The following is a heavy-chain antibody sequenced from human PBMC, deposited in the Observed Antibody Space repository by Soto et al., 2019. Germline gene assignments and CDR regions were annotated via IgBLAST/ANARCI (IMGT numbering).Heavy chain of an antibody. CDR1: GGSFSGYY. D-gene: IGHD3-3*01. V-gene: IGHV4-34*01. J-gene: IGHJ4*02. CDR2: INHSGST. CDR3: ARVRDYDFWSGYYKSYFDY. Sequence: WETLSLTCAVCGGSFSGYYWCWIRQSPGKGLEWIGEINHSGSTNYNPSLKSRVTISVDTSKNQFSLKLSSVTAADTAVYYCARVRDYDFWSGYYKSYFDYWGQGTLVTVSS.